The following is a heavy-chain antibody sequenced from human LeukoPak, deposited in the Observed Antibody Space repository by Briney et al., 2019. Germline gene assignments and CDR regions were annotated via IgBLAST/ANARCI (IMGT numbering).Heavy chain of an antibody. CDR1: GGTFSSYA. Sequence: ASVKVSCTASGGTFSSYAISWVRQAPGQGLEWMAGIIPIFGTANYAQKFQGRVTITADESTSTAYMELSSLRSEDTAVYYCARGGIQLWLPDYFDYWGQGTLVTVSS. V-gene: IGHV1-69*13. D-gene: IGHD5-18*01. CDR2: IIPIFGTA. CDR3: ARGGIQLWLPDYFDY. J-gene: IGHJ4*02.